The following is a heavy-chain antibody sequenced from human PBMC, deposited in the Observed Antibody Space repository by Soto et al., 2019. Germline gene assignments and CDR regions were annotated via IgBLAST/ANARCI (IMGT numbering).Heavy chain of an antibody. D-gene: IGHD6-19*01. CDR3: ARSGSGSGWL. Sequence: QVQLQESGPGLVKPSETLSLTRTVSGGSVSSGRCYWSWIRQPPGKGLEWIGYIYYSGSTKYNPSLRSRVTISVDTSKNQFSLKLTSVTAADTAVYYCARSGSGSGWLGGQGTLVTVSS. J-gene: IGHJ4*02. CDR2: IYYSGST. V-gene: IGHV4-61*01. CDR1: GGSVSSGRCY.